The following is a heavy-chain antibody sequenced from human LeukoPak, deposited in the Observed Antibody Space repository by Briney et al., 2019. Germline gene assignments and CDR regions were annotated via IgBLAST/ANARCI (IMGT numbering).Heavy chain of an antibody. CDR1: GGSISGYY. Sequence: PSETLSLTCIVSGGSISGYYWNWIRQPAGKGLEWIGRIYTNVTTNYNPSLKSRVTMSVDTSKNQFSLMLSSVTAADTAVYYCARGRSLYFDYWGQGTLVTVSS. J-gene: IGHJ4*02. V-gene: IGHV4-4*07. CDR3: ARGRSLYFDY. CDR2: IYTNVTT.